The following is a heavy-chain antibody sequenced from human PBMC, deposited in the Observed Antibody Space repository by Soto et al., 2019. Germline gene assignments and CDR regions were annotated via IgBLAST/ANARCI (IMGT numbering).Heavy chain of an antibody. V-gene: IGHV1-69*13. Sequence: SVKVSCKASGGLFSSYPISCVRQVPGQGLEWMGGIIPVFQTAYYTQRFQGRVTITADESTNTAYMELSSLRSEDTAIYYCARGGSGYTWFNEFWGQGTLVTVSS. CDR2: IIPVFQTA. J-gene: IGHJ4*02. CDR3: ARGGSGYTWFNEF. CDR1: GGLFSSYP. D-gene: IGHD3-22*01.